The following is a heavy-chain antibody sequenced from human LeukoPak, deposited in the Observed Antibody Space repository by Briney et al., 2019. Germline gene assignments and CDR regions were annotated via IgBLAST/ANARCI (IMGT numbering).Heavy chain of an antibody. V-gene: IGHV1-2*02. CDR1: GYTFTSYA. CDR3: ARDWLAAASDY. CDR2: INPNSGGT. Sequence: ASVKVSCKASGYTFTSYAMNWVRQAPGQGLEWMGWINPNSGGTNYAQKFQGRVTMTRDTSISTAYMELSRLRSDDTAVYYCARDWLAAASDYWGQGTLVTVSS. J-gene: IGHJ4*02. D-gene: IGHD6-13*01.